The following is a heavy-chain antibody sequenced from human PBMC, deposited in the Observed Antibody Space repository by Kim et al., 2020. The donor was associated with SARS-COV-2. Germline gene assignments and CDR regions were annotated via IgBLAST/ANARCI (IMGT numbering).Heavy chain of an antibody. CDR3: ASDDSSGYYYLDY. Sequence: GGSLRLSCAASGFTFSSYSMNWVRQAPGKGLEWVSSISSSSSYIYYADSVKGRFTISRDNAKNSLYLQMNSLRAEDTAVYYCASDDSSGYYYLDYWGQGTLVTVSS. CDR2: ISSSSSYI. D-gene: IGHD3-22*01. J-gene: IGHJ4*02. CDR1: GFTFSSYS. V-gene: IGHV3-21*01.